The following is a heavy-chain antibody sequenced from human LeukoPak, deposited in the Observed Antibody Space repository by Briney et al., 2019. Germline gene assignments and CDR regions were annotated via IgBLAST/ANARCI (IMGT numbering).Heavy chain of an antibody. J-gene: IGHJ6*03. CDR2: IYNSGST. CDR1: GGSISGNF. D-gene: IGHD6-19*01. V-gene: IGHV4-4*08. CDR3: AREAGPNYYYYYMDV. Sequence: PSETLSLTCTVSGGSISGNFWSWIRQPPGKGLEWIGYIYNSGSTNYNPSLKSRVTISVDTSKNQFSLKLSSVTAADTAVYYCAREAGPNYYYYYMDVWGKGTTVTVSS.